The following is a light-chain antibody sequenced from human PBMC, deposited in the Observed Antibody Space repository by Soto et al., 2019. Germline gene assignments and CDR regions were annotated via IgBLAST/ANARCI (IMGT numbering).Light chain of an antibody. V-gene: IGLV1-40*01. CDR3: QSYDSSLSANYV. J-gene: IGLJ1*01. Sequence: QSVLTQPPSVSGAPGQRVTISCTGSSSNIGAGYDVHWYQQLPGTAPKLLIYGNSNRPSGVPDRFSGSKSGTSASLAITGLQAEYEADYYCQSYDSSLSANYVFGTGIKVTVL. CDR1: SSNIGAGYD. CDR2: GNS.